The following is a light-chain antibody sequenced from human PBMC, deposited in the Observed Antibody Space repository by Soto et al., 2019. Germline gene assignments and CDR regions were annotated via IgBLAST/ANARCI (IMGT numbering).Light chain of an antibody. CDR1: RTDGDGHDY. J-gene: IGLJ1*01. CDR2: DVY. CDR3: TSYTASSPFYV. V-gene: IGLV2-14*03. Sequence: QSALTQPASLSGSPGQSIAISCIGVRTDGDGHDYVSWYQQHPGQAPQLIIYDVYNRPSGVSDRFSGSKSGNTASLIISGLQAEDEADYFCTSYTASSPFYVFGAGT.